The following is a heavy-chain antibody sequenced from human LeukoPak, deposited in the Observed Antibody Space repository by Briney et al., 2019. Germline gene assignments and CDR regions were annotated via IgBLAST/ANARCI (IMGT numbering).Heavy chain of an antibody. V-gene: IGHV4-39*07. CDR2: IYYSGST. CDR1: GGSISSSSYY. D-gene: IGHD4/OR15-4a*01. CDR3: ARVALLPAVLDYYMDV. J-gene: IGHJ6*03. Sequence: SETLSLTCTVSGGSISSSSYYWGWIRQPPGKGLEWIGSIYYSGSTYYNPSLKSRVTISVDTSKNQFSLKLSSVTAADTAVYYCARVALLPAVLDYYMDVWGKGTTVTVSS.